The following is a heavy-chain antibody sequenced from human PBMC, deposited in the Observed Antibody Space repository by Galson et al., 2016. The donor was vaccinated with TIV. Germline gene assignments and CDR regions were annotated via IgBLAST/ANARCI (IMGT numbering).Heavy chain of an antibody. J-gene: IGHJ5*02. D-gene: IGHD3-16*01. Sequence: CAISGDSVSSNSAAWNWLRQSPSRGLEWLGRTFYRSKWYNDYAPSVKSRITINPDTSKNQFSLQLNSVTPEDTAVYYCARATPSVFGIIMTLGSWGQGTLATVSS. CDR2: TFYRSKWYN. CDR1: GDSVSSNSAA. V-gene: IGHV6-1*01. CDR3: ARATPSVFGIIMTLGS.